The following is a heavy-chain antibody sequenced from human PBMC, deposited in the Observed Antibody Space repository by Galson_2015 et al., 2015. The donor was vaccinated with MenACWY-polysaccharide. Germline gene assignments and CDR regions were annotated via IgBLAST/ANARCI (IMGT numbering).Heavy chain of an antibody. V-gene: IGHV3-23*01. Sequence: SLRLSCVASGFTFSSYGMSWVRQAPGKGLEWVSSISGSGGSTFYADSVKGRFTISRDNSKNTLSLQVNSLRAEDTAKYYCANDLRVGSTAGSELDFWGPGTLVTVSS. CDR2: ISGSGGST. CDR3: ANDLRVGSTAGSELDF. D-gene: IGHD1-26*01. J-gene: IGHJ4*02. CDR1: GFTFSSYG.